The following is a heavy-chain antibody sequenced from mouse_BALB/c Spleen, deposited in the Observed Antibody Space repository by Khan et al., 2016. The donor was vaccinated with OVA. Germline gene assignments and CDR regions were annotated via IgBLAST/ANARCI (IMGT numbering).Heavy chain of an antibody. CDR3: ARLEDI. Sequence: QVQLKESGPGLVAPSQSLSITCTVSGFSLTSYGVHWVRQPPGKGLEGLGVIWAGGSKNYNSALMSRLSFRTDNSKSQVFLKMTSLQTDDTAMYYCARLEDIWGQGTTLTVSS. D-gene: IGHD1-3*01. CDR1: GFSLTSYG. V-gene: IGHV2-9*02. CDR2: IWAGGSK. J-gene: IGHJ2*01.